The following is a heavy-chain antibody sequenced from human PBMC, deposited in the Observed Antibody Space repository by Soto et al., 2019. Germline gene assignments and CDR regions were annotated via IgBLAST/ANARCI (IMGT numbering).Heavy chain of an antibody. CDR3: ATLDIDRYRVATILGGVWFDP. CDR1: GYTLTELS. Sequence: ASVKVSCKVSGYTLTELSMHWVRQAPGKGLEWMGGFDPEDGETIYAQKFQGRVTMTEDTSTDTAYMELSSLRSEDTAVYYCATLDIDRYRVATILGGVWFDPWGQGTLVTVSS. D-gene: IGHD5-12*01. J-gene: IGHJ5*02. V-gene: IGHV1-24*01. CDR2: FDPEDGET.